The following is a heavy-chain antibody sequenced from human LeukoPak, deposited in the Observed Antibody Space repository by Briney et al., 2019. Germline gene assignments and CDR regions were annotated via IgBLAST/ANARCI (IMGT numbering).Heavy chain of an antibody. D-gene: IGHD4-17*01. CDR2: INEDESDK. V-gene: IGHV3-7*04. CDR3: ARNTVSGAFDI. Sequence: GGSLRLSCAVSGFTFSNYWMSWVRQAPGKGLEWVANINEDESDKYYVGSLEGRFTISRDNAKNSLYMQMNSLRAEDTAVYYCARNTVSGAFDIWGLGTMVTVSS. CDR1: GFTFSNYW. J-gene: IGHJ3*02.